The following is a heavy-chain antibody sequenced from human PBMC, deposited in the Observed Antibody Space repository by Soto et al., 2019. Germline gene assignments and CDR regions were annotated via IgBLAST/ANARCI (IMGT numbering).Heavy chain of an antibody. V-gene: IGHV1-18*01. CDR1: GYTFTSYG. J-gene: IGHJ5*02. D-gene: IGHD2-8*01. Sequence: ASVKVSCKASGYTFTSYGISWVRQAPGQGLEWMGWISAYNGNTNYAQKLQGRVTMTTDTSTSTAYMELRSLRSDDTAVYYCARIRPPIVRVAINWFDPWGQGTLVTVSS. CDR3: ARIRPPIVRVAINWFDP. CDR2: ISAYNGNT.